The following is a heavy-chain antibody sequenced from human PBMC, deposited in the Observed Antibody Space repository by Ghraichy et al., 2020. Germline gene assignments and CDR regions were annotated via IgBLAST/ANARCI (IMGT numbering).Heavy chain of an antibody. CDR1: GYTFTSYA. D-gene: IGHD3-9*01. V-gene: IGHV1-3*01. J-gene: IGHJ1*01. CDR2: INAGNGNT. CDR3: ARGALSQNPHFQL. Sequence: ASVKVSCKASGYTFTSYAMHWVRQAPGQRLEWMGWINAGNGNTKYSQKFQGRVTITRDTSASTAYMELSSLRSEDTAVYYCARGALSQNPHFQLWGQGTLVTVSS.